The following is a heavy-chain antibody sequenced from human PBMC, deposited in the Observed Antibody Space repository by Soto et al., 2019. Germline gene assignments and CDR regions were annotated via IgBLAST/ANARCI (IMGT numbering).Heavy chain of an antibody. CDR1: GGSISSYY. Sequence: QVQLQESGPGLVKPSETLSLTCTVSGGSISSYYWSWIRQPPGKGLEWIGYIYYSGRTNYNPSLHSRLTTSVHTSKNQFSLKLSSVTAADTAVYYCARGYCSSTSCYIWDNWFDPWGQGTLVTVSS. J-gene: IGHJ5*02. CDR2: IYYSGRT. CDR3: ARGYCSSTSCYIWDNWFDP. V-gene: IGHV4-59*01. D-gene: IGHD2-2*02.